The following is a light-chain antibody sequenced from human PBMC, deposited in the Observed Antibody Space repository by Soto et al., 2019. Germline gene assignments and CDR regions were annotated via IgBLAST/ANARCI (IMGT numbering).Light chain of an antibody. J-gene: IGKJ3*01. CDR2: DAS. V-gene: IGKV3-11*01. Sequence: EIVLTQSPDTLSLSPGERATLSCWASQSVSSYLAWYQQKPGQAPRLLIYDASNRATGIPARFSGSGSGTDFTLTIGSLEPEDFAVNYCQQRSEWPPFTFGPGTKVDIK. CDR1: QSVSSY. CDR3: QQRSEWPPFT.